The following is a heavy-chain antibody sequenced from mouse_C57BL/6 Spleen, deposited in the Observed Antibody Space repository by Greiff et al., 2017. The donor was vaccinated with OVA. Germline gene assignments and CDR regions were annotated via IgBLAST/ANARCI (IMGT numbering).Heavy chain of an antibody. D-gene: IGHD2-1*01. CDR2: ISDGGSYT. V-gene: IGHV5-4*01. J-gene: IGHJ2*01. Sequence: EVQVVESGGGLVKPGGSLKLSCAASGFTFSSYAMSWVRQTPEKRLEWVATISDGGSYTYYPDNVKGRFTISRDNAKNNLYLQMSPLKSEDTAMYYCARDAGNYLYFDYWGQGTTLTVSS. CDR1: GFTFSSYA. CDR3: ARDAGNYLYFDY.